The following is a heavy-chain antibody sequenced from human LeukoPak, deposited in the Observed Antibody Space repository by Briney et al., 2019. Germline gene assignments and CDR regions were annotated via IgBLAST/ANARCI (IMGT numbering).Heavy chain of an antibody. CDR1: GFSFSSYS. J-gene: IGHJ4*02. CDR3: ARDRRESSIDY. CDR2: ISHTGSTM. V-gene: IGHV3-48*04. Sequence: PGGSLRLSCAASGFSFSSYSMNWVRQAPGKGLEWVSYISHTGSTMSYADSVKGRFTISRDNARNSLYLQMNSLRAEDTAVYYCARDRRESSIDYWGQGTLVTVSS. D-gene: IGHD2-2*01.